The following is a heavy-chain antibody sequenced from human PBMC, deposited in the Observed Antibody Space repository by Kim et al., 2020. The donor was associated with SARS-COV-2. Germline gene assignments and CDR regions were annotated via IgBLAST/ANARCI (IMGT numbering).Heavy chain of an antibody. CDR3: ARFLATITPFDY. CDR1: GYTFTGYY. CDR2: INPNSGGT. V-gene: IGHV1-2*02. J-gene: IGHJ4*02. Sequence: ASVKVSCKASGYTFTGYYMHWVRQAPGQGLEWMGWINPNSGGTNYAQKFQGRVTMTRDTSISTAYMELSRLRSDDTAVYYCARFLATITPFDYWGQGTLVTVSS. D-gene: IGHD5-12*01.